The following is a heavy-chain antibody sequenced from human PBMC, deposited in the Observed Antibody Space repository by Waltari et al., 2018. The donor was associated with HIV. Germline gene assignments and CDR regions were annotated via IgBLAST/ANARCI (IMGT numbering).Heavy chain of an antibody. Sequence: QVQLQESGPGLVKPSGTLSLTCAVSGGSISSSNWWSWVRQPPGKGLEWIGELYHSGSTNYNPSLKSRVIISVDKSKMQFSLKLSSVTAADTAVYYCARRAYYYGSGTPGGSWFDPWGQGTLVTVSS. CDR1: GGSISSSNW. V-gene: IGHV4-4*02. CDR2: LYHSGST. CDR3: ARRAYYYGSGTPGGSWFDP. J-gene: IGHJ5*02. D-gene: IGHD3-10*01.